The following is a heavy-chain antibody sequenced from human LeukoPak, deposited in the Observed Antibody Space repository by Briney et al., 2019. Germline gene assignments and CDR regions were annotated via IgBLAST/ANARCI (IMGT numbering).Heavy chain of an antibody. CDR2: INPHSGDT. V-gene: IGHV1-2*02. CDR3: AKDMRSRGYSGYDCFDY. J-gene: IGHJ4*02. CDR1: RYTFTGYY. D-gene: IGHD5-12*01. Sequence: ASVKVSCKASRYTFTGYYTHWVRQAPGQGLEWMGWINPHSGDTNYAQKFQGRVTMTRDTSTSTAYMEVSRLRSDDTAVYYCAKDMRSRGYSGYDCFDYWGQGTLVTVSS.